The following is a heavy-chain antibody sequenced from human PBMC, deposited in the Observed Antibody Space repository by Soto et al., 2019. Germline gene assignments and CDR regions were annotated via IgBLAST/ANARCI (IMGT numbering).Heavy chain of an antibody. D-gene: IGHD3-22*01. CDR1: GGSISSGDYY. V-gene: IGHV4-30-4*01. Sequence: QVQLQESGPGLVKPSQTLSLTCTVSGGSISSGDYYWSWIRQPPGKGLEWIGYIYYSGSTYYNPSLKSRVTISVDTSKNQFSLKLSSVTAADTAVYYCAREGLRDTMIVVPRGGFDPWGQGTLVTVSS. CDR3: AREGLRDTMIVVPRGGFDP. CDR2: IYYSGST. J-gene: IGHJ5*02.